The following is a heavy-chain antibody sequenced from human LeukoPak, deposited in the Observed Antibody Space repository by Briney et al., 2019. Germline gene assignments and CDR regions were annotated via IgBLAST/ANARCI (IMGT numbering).Heavy chain of an antibody. CDR1: GFTFSSYW. V-gene: IGHV3-48*03. J-gene: IGHJ4*02. CDR2: ISSSGSTI. CDR3: ARARISMVRGVTHFDF. D-gene: IGHD3-10*01. Sequence: GGSLRLSCAASGFTFSSYWMTWVRQAPGKGLEWVSYISSSGSTIYYADSVKGRFTISRDNTKNSLYLQMNSLRAEDTAVYYCARARISMVRGVTHFDFWGQGTLVTVSS.